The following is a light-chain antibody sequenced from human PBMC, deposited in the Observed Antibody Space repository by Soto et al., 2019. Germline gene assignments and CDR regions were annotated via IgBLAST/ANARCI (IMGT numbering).Light chain of an antibody. J-gene: IGLJ1*01. CDR1: SSDVGGYNY. CDR2: DVS. Sequence: SALTQPASVSGSPGQSITISCTGTSSDVGGYNYVSWYQQHPGKAPKLMIYDVSNRPSGVSNRFSGSKSGNTASLTISGLQAEDAADYYCSSYTSSSTLLYVFGTGTKLTVL. CDR3: SSYTSSSTLLYV. V-gene: IGLV2-14*01.